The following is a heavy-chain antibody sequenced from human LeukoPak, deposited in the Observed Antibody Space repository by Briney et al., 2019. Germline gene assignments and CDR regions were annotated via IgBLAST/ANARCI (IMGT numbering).Heavy chain of an antibody. CDR1: GFTFSSYE. V-gene: IGHV3-48*03. CDR3: ARDSSYSRTIFGVASGYYFDY. Sequence: GGSLRLSCAASGFTFSSYEMNWVRQAPGKGLEWVSYISSSGSTIYYADSVKGRFTISRDNAKNSLYLQMNSLRAEDTAVYYCARDSSYSRTIFGVASGYYFDYWGQGTLVTVSS. D-gene: IGHD3-3*01. CDR2: ISSSGSTI. J-gene: IGHJ4*02.